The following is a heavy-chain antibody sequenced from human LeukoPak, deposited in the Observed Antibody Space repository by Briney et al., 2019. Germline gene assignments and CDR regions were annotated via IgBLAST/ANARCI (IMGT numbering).Heavy chain of an antibody. D-gene: IGHD1-26*01. CDR3: ARVPKFIVGATGDY. CDR1: GFTFSSYA. Sequence: GGSLRLSCAASGFTFSSYAMSWVRQAPGKGLEWVSYISSSSSTIYYADSVKGRFTISRDNAKNSLYLQMNSLRAEDTAVYYCARVPKFIVGATGDYWGQGTLVTVSS. J-gene: IGHJ4*02. CDR2: ISSSSSTI. V-gene: IGHV3-48*01.